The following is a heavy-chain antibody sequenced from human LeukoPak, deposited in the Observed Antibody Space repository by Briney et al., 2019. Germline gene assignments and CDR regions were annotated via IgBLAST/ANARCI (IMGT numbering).Heavy chain of an antibody. CDR1: GGSISSSSYY. Sequence: SETLSLTCTVSGGSISSSSYYWSWIRQPPGTGLEWIGEINHSGSTNYNPSLKSRVTISVDTSKNQFSLKLSSVTAADTAVYYCARCPLITFGGCPFDYWGQGTLVTVSS. V-gene: IGHV4-39*07. CDR3: ARCPLITFGGCPFDY. J-gene: IGHJ4*02. D-gene: IGHD3-16*01. CDR2: INHSGST.